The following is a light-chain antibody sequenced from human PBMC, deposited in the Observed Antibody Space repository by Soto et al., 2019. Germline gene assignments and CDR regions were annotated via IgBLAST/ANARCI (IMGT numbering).Light chain of an antibody. V-gene: IGKV4-1*01. CDR1: QSISHSSNNKNK. Sequence: DIVMTQSPDSLAVSLGERATINCKSSQSISHSSNNKNKLAWYQQKPGQPPKLLISWASIRESGVPDRFSGSGSGTDFTLTISSLQADDVAVYFCHQYYDTAWAFGQGTKVEIK. CDR3: HQYYDTAWA. J-gene: IGKJ1*01. CDR2: WAS.